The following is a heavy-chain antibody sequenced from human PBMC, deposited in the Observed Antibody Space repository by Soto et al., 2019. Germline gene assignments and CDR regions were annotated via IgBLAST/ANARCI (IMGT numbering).Heavy chain of an antibody. CDR3: AKDVKYYYGSGSSFDY. CDR2: VSGSGGGP. Sequence: PGGSLRLSCAASGFTFSSYAMTWVRQAPGKGLEWVSGVSGSGGGPFYADSVKGRFTISRDNSRNTLYLQMNSLRAEDTAVYYCAKDVKYYYGSGSSFDYWGQGTEVIVSS. CDR1: GFTFSSYA. J-gene: IGHJ4*02. D-gene: IGHD3-10*01. V-gene: IGHV3-23*01.